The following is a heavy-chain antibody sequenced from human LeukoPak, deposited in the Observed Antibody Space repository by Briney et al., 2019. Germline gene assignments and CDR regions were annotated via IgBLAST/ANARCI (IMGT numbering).Heavy chain of an antibody. J-gene: IGHJ4*02. D-gene: IGHD6-13*01. CDR3: ARDRLRDSSSWYRGEFDY. Sequence: ASVKVSCKASGYTFTGYYMHWVRQAPGQGLEWMGWINPNSGGTNYAQKFQGRVTMTRDTSISTAYMELSRLRSDDTAVYYCARDRLRDSSSWYRGEFDYWGQGTLVTVSS. V-gene: IGHV1-2*02. CDR1: GYTFTGYY. CDR2: INPNSGGT.